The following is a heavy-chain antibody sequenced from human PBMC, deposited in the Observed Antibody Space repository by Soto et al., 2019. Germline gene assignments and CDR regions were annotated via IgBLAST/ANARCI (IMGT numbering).Heavy chain of an antibody. CDR1: GGSISSYY. CDR3: AKENYDFWSGYYSFDY. D-gene: IGHD3-3*01. CDR2: IYYSGST. V-gene: IGHV4-59*01. Sequence: QVQLQESGPGLVKPSETLSLTCTVSGGSISSYYWSWIRQPPGKGLEWIGYIYYSGSTNYNPSLKSRVTISVDTSKNQFSLELSSVTAADTAVYYCAKENYDFWSGYYSFDYWGQGTLVTVSS. J-gene: IGHJ4*02.